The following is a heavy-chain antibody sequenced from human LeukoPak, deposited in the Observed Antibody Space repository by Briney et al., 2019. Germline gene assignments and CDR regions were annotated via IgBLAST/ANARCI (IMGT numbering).Heavy chain of an antibody. V-gene: IGHV3-23*01. D-gene: IGHD3-22*01. CDR1: GFTFSSYA. CDR2: ISGSGDTT. J-gene: IGHJ1*01. CDR3: AKEEGYYYDSGGYYVEYFQH. Sequence: GGSLRLSYAASGFTFSSYAMSWVRQAPGKGLEWVSAISGSGDTTYYADSVKGRFTFSRDNSKNTLYLQMNSLRAEDTAVYYCAKEEGYYYDSGGYYVEYFQHWGQGTLVTVSS.